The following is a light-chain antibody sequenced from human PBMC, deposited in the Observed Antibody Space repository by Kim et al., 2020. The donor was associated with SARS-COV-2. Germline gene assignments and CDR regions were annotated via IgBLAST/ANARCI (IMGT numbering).Light chain of an antibody. CDR3: QQYNNWLPIT. J-gene: IGKJ5*01. V-gene: IGKV3D-15*03. CDR1: QSVSSN. Sequence: EIVMTQSPATLSVSPGERATLSCRASQSVSSNLAWYQQKPGQAPRLLIYGASIRATGIPARFSGSGSGTEFTLTISILQSEDFAVYYCQQYNNWLPITFGQGTRLEIK. CDR2: GAS.